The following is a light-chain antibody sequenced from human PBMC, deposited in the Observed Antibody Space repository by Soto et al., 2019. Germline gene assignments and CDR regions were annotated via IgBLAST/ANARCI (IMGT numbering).Light chain of an antibody. CDR2: EGT. CDR3: CSYAGGATLM. J-gene: IGLJ3*02. CDR1: SSDVGTYNL. V-gene: IGLV2-23*01. Sequence: QSVLTQPASVSGSPGQSITISCTGTSSDVGTYNLVSWYQQHPGKAPKVMIYEGTKRPSGVSNRFSGSNSGNTASLTISGLQAEDEADYYCCSYAGGATLMFGGGTKVTVL.